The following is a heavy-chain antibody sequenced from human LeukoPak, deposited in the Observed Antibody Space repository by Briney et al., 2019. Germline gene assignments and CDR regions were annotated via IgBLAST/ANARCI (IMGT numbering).Heavy chain of an antibody. CDR3: ARDIVYRGSPEDY. CDR2: INSDGSST. Sequence: GGSPRLSCAASGFTFSSYWMHWVRQAPGKGLVWVSRINSDGSSTSYADSVKGRFTISRDNSKNTLYLQMNSLRAEDTAVYYCARDIVYRGSPEDYWGQGTLVTVSS. J-gene: IGHJ4*02. CDR1: GFTFSSYW. D-gene: IGHD5-12*01. V-gene: IGHV3-74*01.